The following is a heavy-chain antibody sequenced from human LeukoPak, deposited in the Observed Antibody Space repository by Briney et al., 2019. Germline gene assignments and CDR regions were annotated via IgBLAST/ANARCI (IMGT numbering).Heavy chain of an antibody. CDR1: GFTFSSYG. Sequence: PGGSLRLSCAASGFTFSSYGMHWVRQAPGKGLEWVAFIRYDGSNKYYADSVKGRFTISRDNSKNTLYLQMNSLRAEDTAVYYCAKDYGSGYSSSYFDYWGQGTLVTVSS. D-gene: IGHD3-22*01. CDR3: AKDYGSGYSSSYFDY. V-gene: IGHV3-30*02. CDR2: IRYDGSNK. J-gene: IGHJ4*02.